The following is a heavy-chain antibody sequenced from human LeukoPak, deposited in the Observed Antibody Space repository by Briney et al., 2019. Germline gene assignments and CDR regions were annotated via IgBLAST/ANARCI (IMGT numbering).Heavy chain of an antibody. CDR1: GYTFSNYW. CDR2: IYNGDSES. D-gene: IGHD6-19*01. J-gene: IGHJ4*02. V-gene: IGHV5-51*01. Sequence: GESLKISCKGSGYTFSNYWIGWVRQMPGKGLEWMGIIYNGDSESRYSPSFQGQVIISADKSISTAYLQWNSLKASDTAVYYCARRAYSSGHKAYFDYWGQGTLVTVSS. CDR3: ARRAYSSGHKAYFDY.